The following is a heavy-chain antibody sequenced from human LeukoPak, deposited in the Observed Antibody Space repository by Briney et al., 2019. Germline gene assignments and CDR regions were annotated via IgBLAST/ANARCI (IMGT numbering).Heavy chain of an antibody. D-gene: IGHD1-26*01. CDR2: TKQDGSEK. Sequence: GGSLRLSCAASGFTFSRYWMSWVRQAPGKGLEWVANTKQDGSEKYYLESVKGRFTISRDNAKNSLNLRMNSLRGEDTAVYYCALSSGNYAIPFDYWGQGTLVTVSS. CDR3: ALSSGNYAIPFDY. CDR1: GFTFSRYW. V-gene: IGHV3-7*01. J-gene: IGHJ4*02.